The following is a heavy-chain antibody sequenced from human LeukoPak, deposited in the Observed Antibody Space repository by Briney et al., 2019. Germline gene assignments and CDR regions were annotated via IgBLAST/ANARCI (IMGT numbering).Heavy chain of an antibody. D-gene: IGHD1-26*01. V-gene: IGHV3-23*01. Sequence: GGSLRLSCAASGFTFGSYAMSWVRQAPGKGLEWVSAISGSGGSTYYADSVKGRFTISRDNSKNTLYLQMNSLRAEDTAVYYCAKDFGSIVGATSSFDYWGQGTLVTVSS. J-gene: IGHJ4*02. CDR1: GFTFGSYA. CDR2: ISGSGGST. CDR3: AKDFGSIVGATSSFDY.